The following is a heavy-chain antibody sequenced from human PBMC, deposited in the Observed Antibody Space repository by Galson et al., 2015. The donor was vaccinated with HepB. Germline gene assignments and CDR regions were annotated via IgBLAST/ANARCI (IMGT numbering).Heavy chain of an antibody. V-gene: IGHV2-70*11. Sequence: PALVKPTQTLTLTCTFSGFSLSTSGMCVSWIRQPPGKALEWLARIDWDDDEYYMTSLKTRLTISKDTSKNRVVLAMTNMDPVDTATYYCARITTTTSPFDSWGQGILVTVSS. CDR1: GFSLSTSGMC. J-gene: IGHJ4*02. CDR2: IDWDDDE. D-gene: IGHD1-14*01. CDR3: ARITTTTSPFDS.